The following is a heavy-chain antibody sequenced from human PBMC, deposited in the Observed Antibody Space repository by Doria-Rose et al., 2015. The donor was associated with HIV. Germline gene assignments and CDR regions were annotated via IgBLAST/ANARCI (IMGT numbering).Heavy chain of an antibody. CDR3: VGHLGDKPQFNA. V-gene: IGHV4-59*08. J-gene: IGHJ5*02. CDR2: VYKTWTT. D-gene: IGHD3-16*01. Sequence: YWSWIRQPPGRGLEWIGFVYKTWTTKYNPSLESRVTISVDTSKNQFSLRLTSATAADTAVYYCVGHLGDKPQFNAWGQGTLVTVSS. CDR1: Y.